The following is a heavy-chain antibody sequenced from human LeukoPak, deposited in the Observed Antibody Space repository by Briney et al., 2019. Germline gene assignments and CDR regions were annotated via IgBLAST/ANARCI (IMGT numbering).Heavy chain of an antibody. Sequence: PGGSLRLSCAASGFTFSSYAMSWVRQAPGKRLEWVSAISGSGGSTYYADSVKGRFTISRDNSKNTLYLQMNSLRAEDTAVYYCAITQDYYGSGSYPRLWGQGTLVTVSS. CDR2: ISGSGGST. D-gene: IGHD3-10*01. J-gene: IGHJ4*02. CDR1: GFTFSSYA. CDR3: AITQDYYGSGSYPRL. V-gene: IGHV3-23*01.